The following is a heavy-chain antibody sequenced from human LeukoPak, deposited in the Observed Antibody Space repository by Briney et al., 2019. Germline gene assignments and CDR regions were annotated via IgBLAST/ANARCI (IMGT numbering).Heavy chain of an antibody. CDR1: GFTVSSNF. D-gene: IGHD3-10*01. J-gene: IGHJ6*02. V-gene: IGHV3-66*01. CDR2: IYSGASA. Sequence: PGGSLRLSCAASGFTVSSNFMSWVRQAPGKGLEWVSVIYSGASAYYADSVEGRFTISRDNSKNTLYLQMNSLRAEDTAVYYCARIVLVRGVIYYGMDVWGQGTTVTVSS. CDR3: ARIVLVRGVIYYGMDV.